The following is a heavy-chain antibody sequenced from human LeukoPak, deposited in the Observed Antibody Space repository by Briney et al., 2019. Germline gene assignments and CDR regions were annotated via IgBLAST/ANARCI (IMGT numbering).Heavy chain of an antibody. CDR2: IIPIFGTA. D-gene: IGHD1-26*01. CDR1: GGTFSSYA. V-gene: IGHV1-69*05. Sequence: ASVKVSCKASGGTFSSYAISWVRQAPGQGLEWMGGIIPIFGTANYAQKFQGRVTITTDESTSTAYMELSSLRSEDTAVYYCARAVIVGATTPAWFDPWGQGTLVTVSS. J-gene: IGHJ5*02. CDR3: ARAVIVGATTPAWFDP.